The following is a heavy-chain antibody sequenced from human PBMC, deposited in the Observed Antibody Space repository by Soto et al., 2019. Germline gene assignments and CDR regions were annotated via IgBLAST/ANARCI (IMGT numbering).Heavy chain of an antibody. D-gene: IGHD7-27*01. V-gene: IGHV1-24*01. Sequence: ASVKVSCKVSGYTLTELSMHWVRQAPGKGLEWMGGFDPEDGETIYAQKFQGRVTMTEDTSTDTAYMELSSLRSEDAAVYYCATGLTGESVSAFDIWGQGTMVTVSS. J-gene: IGHJ3*02. CDR1: GYTLTELS. CDR3: ATGLTGESVSAFDI. CDR2: FDPEDGET.